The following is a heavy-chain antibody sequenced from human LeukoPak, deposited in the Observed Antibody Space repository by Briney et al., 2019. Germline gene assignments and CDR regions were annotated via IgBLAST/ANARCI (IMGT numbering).Heavy chain of an antibody. CDR1: GGTFSSYA. D-gene: IGHD3-3*01. J-gene: IGHJ6*02. CDR3: ARGKVLRFLEWSGSYYYYGMDV. V-gene: IGHV1-69*13. CDR2: IIPIFGTA. Sequence: GASVKVSCKASGGTFSSYAISWVRQAPGQGLEWMGGIIPIFGTANYAQKFQGRVTITADESTSTAYMELSSLRSEDTAVYYCARGKVLRFLEWSGSYYYYGMDVWGQGTTVTVSS.